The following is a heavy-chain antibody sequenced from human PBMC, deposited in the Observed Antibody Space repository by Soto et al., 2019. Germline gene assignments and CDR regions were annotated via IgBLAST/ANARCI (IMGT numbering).Heavy chain of an antibody. CDR3: ARVRGHAFDI. D-gene: IGHD3-10*01. J-gene: IGHJ3*02. CDR2: IYYSGTT. V-gene: IGHV4-31*03. CDR1: GDSINNAEYY. Sequence: QVQLQKSGPGLVKPSQTLSLKCSVSGDSINNAEYYWSWIRQHAGQGLEWIGYIYYSGTTYYNPSLKSRITISIDTSKNQFSLEMSSVTAADTAIYYCARVRGHAFDIRGQGTMVTVSS.